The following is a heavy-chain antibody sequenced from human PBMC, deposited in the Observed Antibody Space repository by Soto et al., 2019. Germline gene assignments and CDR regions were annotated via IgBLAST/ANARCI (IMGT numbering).Heavy chain of an antibody. CDR1: GGSISSGGYY. Sequence: PSETLSLTCTVSGGSISSGGYYWSWIRQHPGKGLEWIGYIYYSGSTYYNPSLKSRVTISVDTSKNQFSLKLSSVTAADTAVYYCARAPKVTLDYYYYMDVWGKGTTVTVSS. CDR3: ARAPKVTLDYYYYMDV. CDR2: IYYSGST. J-gene: IGHJ6*03. V-gene: IGHV4-31*03. D-gene: IGHD2-21*02.